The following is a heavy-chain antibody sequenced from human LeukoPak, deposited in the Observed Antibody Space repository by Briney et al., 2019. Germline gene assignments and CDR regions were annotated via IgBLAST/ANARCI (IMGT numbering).Heavy chain of an antibody. CDR3: ARVVGIGGWFGELFAFDI. V-gene: IGHV3-30-3*01. D-gene: IGHD3-10*01. CDR2: IQHDGSRT. CDR1: GFSFSTYT. J-gene: IGHJ3*02. Sequence: GRSLRLSCAASGFSFSTYTMNWVRQAPGKGLERVAGIQHDGSRTYYADSVKGRFTISTDNAKNSLYLQMNSLRAEDTAVYYCARVVGIGGWFGELFAFDIWGQGTMVTVSS.